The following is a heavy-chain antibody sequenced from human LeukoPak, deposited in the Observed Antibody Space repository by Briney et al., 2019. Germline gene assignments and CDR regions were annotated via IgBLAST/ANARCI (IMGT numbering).Heavy chain of an antibody. D-gene: IGHD5-24*01. J-gene: IGHJ4*02. CDR3: AADLDAYNTLDS. CDR1: GFTFSNTW. Sequence: GGSLRPSCVGSGFTFSNTWMNWVRRAPGKGLEWVGRIKTKSEGGTTHYAAHVKGRFTISRDDSKKTIFLQMNSLKIEDTAIYFCAADLDAYNTLDSWGQGALVTVSS. V-gene: IGHV3-15*01. CDR2: IKTKSEGGTT.